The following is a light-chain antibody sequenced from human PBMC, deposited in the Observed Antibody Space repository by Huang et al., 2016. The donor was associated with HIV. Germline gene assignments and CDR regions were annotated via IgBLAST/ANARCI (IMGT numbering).Light chain of an antibody. CDR2: DAS. Sequence: DIQMTQSPPSLSASVGDRVTITCQASQDIKNYLNWYQQKPGKAPKLLIYDASSMESGVPSRFSGRGSGTDFTFTISSLQPEDIATYYCQQYDSLVTFGGGTKVEIK. V-gene: IGKV1-33*01. CDR3: QQYDSLVT. J-gene: IGKJ4*01. CDR1: QDIKNY.